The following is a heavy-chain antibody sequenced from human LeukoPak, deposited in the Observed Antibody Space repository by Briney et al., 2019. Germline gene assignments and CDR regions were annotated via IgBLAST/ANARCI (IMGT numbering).Heavy chain of an antibody. J-gene: IGHJ5*02. Sequence: PSETLSLTCTVSGGSISTSNYYWSWIRQPPGKGLEWIGEINHSGSTNYNPSLKSRVTISVDTSKNQFSLKLRSVTAADTAVYYCARGPRHSDVVVVAATTNSWFDPWGQGTLVTVSS. CDR2: INHSGST. CDR3: ARGPRHSDVVVVAATTNSWFDP. CDR1: GGSISTSNYY. V-gene: IGHV4-39*07. D-gene: IGHD2-15*01.